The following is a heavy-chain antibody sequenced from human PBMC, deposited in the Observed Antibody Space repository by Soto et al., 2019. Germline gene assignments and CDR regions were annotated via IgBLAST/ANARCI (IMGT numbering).Heavy chain of an antibody. Sequence: PWETLSLTCTVSGGSIYTYSWTWLRQPAGKGLEWIGHIYSSGSANYNPSLKSRVSMSVDTSKNQFSLKLNSVTAADTAVYYCATIVGANDYWGQGARVTGS. CDR2: IYSSGSA. J-gene: IGHJ4*02. V-gene: IGHV4-4*07. CDR1: GGSIYTYS. CDR3: ATIVGANDY. D-gene: IGHD1-26*01.